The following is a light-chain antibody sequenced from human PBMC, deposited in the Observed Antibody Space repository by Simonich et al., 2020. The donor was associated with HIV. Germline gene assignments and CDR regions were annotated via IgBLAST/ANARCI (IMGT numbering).Light chain of an antibody. J-gene: IGKJ4*01. V-gene: IGKV3-15*01. Sequence: EIVLTQSPGTLSLSPGEKATLSCRASQSLSSNYLAWYQQKPGLAPRLLIYGASTRATGIPARFSGSGSGTEFTLTISSMQSEDFAVYYCQQYNNWPPLTFGGGTKVEIK. CDR1: QSLSSN. CDR2: GAS. CDR3: QQYNNWPPLT.